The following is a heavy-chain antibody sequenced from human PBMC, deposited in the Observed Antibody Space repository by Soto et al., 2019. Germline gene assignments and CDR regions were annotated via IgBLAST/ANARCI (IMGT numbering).Heavy chain of an antibody. CDR1: GSIVSSAW. V-gene: IGHV3-7*03. J-gene: IGHJ4*02. D-gene: IGHD3-22*01. CDR2: IKQDGSEK. Sequence: GGALRLSCAASGSIVSSAWMSWVREGPGRGPEWVANIKQDGSEKYYVDSVKGRFTISRDNAKNSLYLQMNSLRAEDTAVYYCARGRRYYYDSSGSSEYWGQGTLVTVSS. CDR3: ARGRRYYYDSSGSSEY.